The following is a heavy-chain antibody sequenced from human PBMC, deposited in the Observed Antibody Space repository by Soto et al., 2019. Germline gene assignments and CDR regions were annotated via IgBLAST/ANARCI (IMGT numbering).Heavy chain of an antibody. J-gene: IGHJ4*02. CDR3: ARDPGR. Sequence: QLQLQESGSGLVKPSQTLSLTCAVSGGPTSSGGYSWSWIRQPPGKGLEWIGYIYHSGSTYYNPSLKSRVTISVDRSKNQFSLKLSSVTAADTAVYYCARDPGRWGQGTLVTVSS. V-gene: IGHV4-30-2*01. CDR1: GGPTSSGGYS. CDR2: IYHSGST.